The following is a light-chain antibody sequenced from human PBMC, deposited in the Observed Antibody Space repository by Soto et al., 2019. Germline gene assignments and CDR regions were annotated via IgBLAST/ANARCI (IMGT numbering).Light chain of an antibody. CDR2: VGD. Sequence: DIQMTQSPSSLSASVGGRVTITCRASQSISSNLNWYQQKPGEAPKLLIYVGDSLQSGVPSRFSGSESGTDYTLTISSLQPDDFATYYCQQSYSTPYTFGQGTKLEIK. V-gene: IGKV1-39*01. CDR3: QQSYSTPYT. J-gene: IGKJ2*01. CDR1: QSISSN.